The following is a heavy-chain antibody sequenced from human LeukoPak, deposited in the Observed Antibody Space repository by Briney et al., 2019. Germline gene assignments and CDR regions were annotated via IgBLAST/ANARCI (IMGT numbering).Heavy chain of an antibody. Sequence: PSETLSLTCTVSGGSVSSGNYYWSWIRQPPGKGLEWIGYIYYSGSTNYNPSLESRVTISVDTSQNQFSLKLSSVTAADTAVYYCARLRGHHYGDGRGYYFDYWGQGTLVTVSS. CDR2: IYYSGST. CDR3: ARLRGHHYGDGRGYYFDY. D-gene: IGHD5-12*01. J-gene: IGHJ4*02. CDR1: GGSVSSGNYY. V-gene: IGHV4-61*01.